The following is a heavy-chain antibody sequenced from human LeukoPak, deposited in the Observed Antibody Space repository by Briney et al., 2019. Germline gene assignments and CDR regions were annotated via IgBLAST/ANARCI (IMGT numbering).Heavy chain of an antibody. CDR2: IYFTGST. V-gene: IGHV4-4*07. D-gene: IGHD6-19*01. J-gene: IGHJ4*02. CDR3: ARQAVAGREFDY. Sequence: SETLSLTCTVSGGSMSSYYWSWIRQPAGKGLEWIGRIYFTGSTKYNPSLKSRVTMSVDMSKNQFFLKLSSVTAADTAMYYCARQAVAGREFDYWGQGTLVTVTS. CDR1: GGSMSSYY.